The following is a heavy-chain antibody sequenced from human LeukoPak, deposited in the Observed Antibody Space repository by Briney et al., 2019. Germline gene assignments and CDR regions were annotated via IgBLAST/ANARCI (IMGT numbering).Heavy chain of an antibody. V-gene: IGHV3-9*01. J-gene: IGHJ6*02. CDR2: ISWNRGSI. CDR3: AKGHWFGEFYGMDV. D-gene: IGHD3-10*01. Sequence: GGSLRLSCAASGSTFDDYAMHCVRPAPGEGLEWVSGISWNRGSIGYADSVKGRFTISRDNAKNSLYLQMNSLRAEDAVLYYCAKGHWFGEFYGMDVWGQGTTVTV. CDR1: GSTFDDYA.